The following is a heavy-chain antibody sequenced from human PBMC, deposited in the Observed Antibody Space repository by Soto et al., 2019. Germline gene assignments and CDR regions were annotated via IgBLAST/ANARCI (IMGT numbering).Heavy chain of an antibody. Sequence: EVQLVESGGGLVKPGGSLRLSCAASGFTFSSYSMNWVRQAPGKGLEWVSSISSSSSYIYYADSVKGRFTISRDNAKNSLYLQMNSLRAEYTAVYYCARDQETKFSGGYYGMDVWGQGTTVTVSS. V-gene: IGHV3-21*01. CDR1: GFTFSSYS. CDR3: ARDQETKFSGGYYGMDV. J-gene: IGHJ6*02. D-gene: IGHD2-8*01. CDR2: ISSSSSYI.